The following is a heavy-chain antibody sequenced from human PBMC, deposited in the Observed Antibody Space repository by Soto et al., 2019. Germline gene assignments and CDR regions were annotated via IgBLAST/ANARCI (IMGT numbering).Heavy chain of an antibody. Sequence: LSCAASGFTFSSYGMHWVRQAPGKGLEWVAVISYDESNKYYADSVKGRFTISRDNSKNTLYLQMNSLRAEDTAVYYCAKDGIVAFDYWGQGTLVTVSS. J-gene: IGHJ4*02. D-gene: IGHD5-12*01. CDR2: ISYDESNK. CDR3: AKDGIVAFDY. V-gene: IGHV3-30*18. CDR1: GFTFSSYG.